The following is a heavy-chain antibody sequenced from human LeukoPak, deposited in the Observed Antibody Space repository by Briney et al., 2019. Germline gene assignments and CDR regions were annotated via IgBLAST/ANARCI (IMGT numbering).Heavy chain of an antibody. CDR1: GFTFSTYS. V-gene: IGHV3-48*01. CDR2: ITSRSGTM. D-gene: IGHD4-23*01. Sequence: PGGSLRLSCAASGFTFSTYSMNWVRQAPGKGLEWVSYITSRSGTMFYADSVKGRFTISRDNAENSMYLQMNSLRAEDTAVYYCVKASPYGGNSYWGQGALVSVSS. CDR3: VKASPYGGNSY. J-gene: IGHJ4*02.